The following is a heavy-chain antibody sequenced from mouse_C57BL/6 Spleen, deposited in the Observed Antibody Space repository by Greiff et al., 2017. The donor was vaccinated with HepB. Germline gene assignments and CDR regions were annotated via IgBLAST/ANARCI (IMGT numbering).Heavy chain of an antibody. CDR2: ILPGSGST. CDR3: ARRVVDDYFDY. CDR1: GYTFTGYW. Sequence: QVQLQQSGAELMKPGASVKLSCKATGYTFTGYWIAWVKQRPGHGLEWIGEILPGSGSTNYNEKFKGKATFTEDTSSSTDYMQLSSLTTEDSAIYYCARRVVDDYFDYWGQGTTLTVSS. D-gene: IGHD1-1*01. V-gene: IGHV1-9*01. J-gene: IGHJ2*01.